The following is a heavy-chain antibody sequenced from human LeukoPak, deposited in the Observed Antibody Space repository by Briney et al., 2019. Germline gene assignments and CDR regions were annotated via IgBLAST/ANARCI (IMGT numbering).Heavy chain of an antibody. V-gene: IGHV1-18*01. D-gene: IGHD2-21*02. J-gene: IGHJ6*02. CDR3: ARGDSGVVVTTYYYYYGMDV. CDR2: ISAYKCNT. Sequence: ASVNVSCKASGYTFTRYGIIWVRQAPGHGLEWRGWISAYKCNTNYARKLQSRVTMTTDTSTSTAYMELRSLRSDDTAVYYCARGDSGVVVTTYYYYYGMDVWGQGTTVTVSS. CDR1: GYTFTRYG.